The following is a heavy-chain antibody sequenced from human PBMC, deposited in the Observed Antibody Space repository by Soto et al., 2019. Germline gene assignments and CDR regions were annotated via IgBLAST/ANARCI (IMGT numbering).Heavy chain of an antibody. V-gene: IGHV1-8*01. CDR3: AGGPRLGRGGWFDP. CDR1: GYTFTSYD. CDR2: MNPNSGNT. D-gene: IGHD3-9*01. Sequence: QVQLVQSGAEVKKPGASVKVSCKASGYTFTSYDINWVRQATGQGLEWMGWMNPNSGNTGYAQKFQGRVTMTRNTAISTADREPSNLVSEDTAVNSGAGGPRLGRGGWFDPSGQGTLVTVSS. J-gene: IGHJ5*02.